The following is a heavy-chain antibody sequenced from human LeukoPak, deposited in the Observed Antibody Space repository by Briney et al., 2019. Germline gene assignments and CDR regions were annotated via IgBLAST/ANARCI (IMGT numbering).Heavy chain of an antibody. V-gene: IGHV3-66*01. CDR3: AREENIAAAGSYFDY. Sequence: GGSLRLSCAASGFTVSSNYMSWVRQAPGKGLEWVSVIYSGGSTYYADSVKGRFTISRDNSKNTLYLQMNSLRAEDTAVYYCAREENIAAAGSYFDYWGQGTLVTVSS. D-gene: IGHD6-25*01. J-gene: IGHJ4*02. CDR2: IYSGGST. CDR1: GFTVSSNY.